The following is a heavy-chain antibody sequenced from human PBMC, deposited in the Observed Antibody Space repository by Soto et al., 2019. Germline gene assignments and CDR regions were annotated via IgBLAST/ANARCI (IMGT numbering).Heavy chain of an antibody. CDR3: VIYADSGWHFHP. D-gene: IGHD4-17*01. CDR1: GGSFSDYY. Sequence: QGHLQQWGAGLLKPSETLSLTCAVYGGSFSDYYWSWVRQPPGKGLEWIAEINYSGSTRYNPSLMSRATISSDTSKNQVSLNLSSVTAADTAVYYCVIYADSGWHFHPWGRGTLVTVSS. V-gene: IGHV4-34*01. CDR2: INYSGST. J-gene: IGHJ2*01.